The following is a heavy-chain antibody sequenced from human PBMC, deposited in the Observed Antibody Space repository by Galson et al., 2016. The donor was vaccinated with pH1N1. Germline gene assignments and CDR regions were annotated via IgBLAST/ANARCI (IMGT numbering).Heavy chain of an antibody. CDR2: IYYSGST. V-gene: IGHV4-31*03. CDR1: GGSISSGGYY. Sequence: TLSLTCTVSGGSISSGGYYWSWIRQHPGKGLEWIGYIYYSGSTYYNPSLKSRVTISVDTSKNQFSLKLSSVTAADTVVYYCARSSSSRETEYYFDCWGQGTRVTVSS. J-gene: IGHJ4*02. D-gene: IGHD6-13*01. CDR3: ARSSSSRETEYYFDC.